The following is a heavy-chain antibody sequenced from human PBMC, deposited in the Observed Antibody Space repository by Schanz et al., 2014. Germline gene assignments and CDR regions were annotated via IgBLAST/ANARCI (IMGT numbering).Heavy chain of an antibody. J-gene: IGHJ4*02. CDR2: ISSGSSYA. V-gene: IGHV3-11*05. CDR3: ARRASCSRIGCPFDS. CDR1: GFTVSSNH. D-gene: IGHD2-2*01. Sequence: GQLAESGGGLVQPGGSLRLSCAVSGFTVSSNHMSWIRQAPGKGLEWVSDISSGSSYANYADSVKGRFTISRDNAKNSLYLQMNSLRAEDTAVYYCARRASCSRIGCPFDSWGQGTLVTVSS.